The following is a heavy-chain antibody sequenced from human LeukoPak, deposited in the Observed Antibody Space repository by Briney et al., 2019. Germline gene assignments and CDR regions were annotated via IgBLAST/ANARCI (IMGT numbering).Heavy chain of an antibody. V-gene: IGHV4-34*01. CDR3: ARPRLRYFDWLLFGGVAFDI. CDR1: GGPFSGYY. Sequence: SETLSLTCAVYGGPFSGYYWSWIRQPPGKGLEWIGEINHSGSTNYNPSLKSRVAISVDTSKNQFSLKLSSVTAADTAVYYCARPRLRYFDWLLFGGVAFDIWGQGTMVTVSS. CDR2: INHSGST. J-gene: IGHJ3*02. D-gene: IGHD3-9*01.